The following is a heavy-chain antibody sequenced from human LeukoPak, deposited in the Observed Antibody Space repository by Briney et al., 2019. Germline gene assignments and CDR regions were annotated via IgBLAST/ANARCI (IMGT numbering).Heavy chain of an antibody. V-gene: IGHV1-18*01. Sequence: ASVKVFCKASGYTFTSYGISWVRQAPGQGLEWMGWISAYNGNTNYAQKLQGRVTMTTDASTSTAYMELRSLRSDDTAVYYCARRMSSGFPPDYWGQGTLVTVSS. D-gene: IGHD6-19*01. CDR1: GYTFTSYG. J-gene: IGHJ4*02. CDR2: ISAYNGNT. CDR3: ARRMSSGFPPDY.